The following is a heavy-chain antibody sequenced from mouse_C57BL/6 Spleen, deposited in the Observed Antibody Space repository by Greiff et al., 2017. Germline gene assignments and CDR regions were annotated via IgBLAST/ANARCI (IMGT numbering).Heavy chain of an antibody. CDR2: IWSGGST. D-gene: IGHD2-3*01. CDR3: ARDDGYHRNYYAMDY. V-gene: IGHV2-2*01. CDR1: GFSLTSYG. J-gene: IGHJ4*01. Sequence: QVQLKESGPGLVQPSQSLSITCTVSGFSLTSYGVHWVRQSPGKGLEWLGVIWSGGSTDYNAAFISRLSISKDNSKSQVFFKMNSLQADDTAIYYCARDDGYHRNYYAMDYWGQGTSVTVSS.